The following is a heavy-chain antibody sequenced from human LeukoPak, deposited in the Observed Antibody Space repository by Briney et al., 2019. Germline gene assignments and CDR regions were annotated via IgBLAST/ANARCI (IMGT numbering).Heavy chain of an antibody. CDR2: ISYDGSNK. J-gene: IGHJ4*02. V-gene: IGHV3-30*03. D-gene: IGHD6-19*01. CDR1: GFTFSSYG. CDR3: APPHSSGWGSGY. Sequence: GGSLRLSCAASGFTFSSYGMHWVRQAPGKGLEWVAVISYDGSNKYYADSVKGRFTISRDNSKNTLYLQMNSLRDEDTAVYYCAPPHSSGWGSGYWGQGTLVTVSS.